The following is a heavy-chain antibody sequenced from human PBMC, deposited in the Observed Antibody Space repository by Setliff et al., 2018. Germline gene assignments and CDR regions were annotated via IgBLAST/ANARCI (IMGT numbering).Heavy chain of an antibody. CDR2: LHYTGST. Sequence: SEPLSLTCTVSGDSISSSDFYWGWIRQPPGKGLEWIGSLHYTGSTFYNPSLKSRATVIVHTSKKQFSLKLKSMTAADAGVYYCARHVLYGSGSYGLNYWSQGTLVTVS. CDR3: ARHVLYGSGSYGLNY. V-gene: IGHV4-39*01. D-gene: IGHD3-10*01. J-gene: IGHJ4*02. CDR1: GDSISSSDFY.